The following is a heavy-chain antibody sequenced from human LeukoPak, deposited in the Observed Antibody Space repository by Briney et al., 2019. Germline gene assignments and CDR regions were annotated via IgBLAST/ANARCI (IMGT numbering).Heavy chain of an antibody. V-gene: IGHV3-23*01. D-gene: IGHD1-26*01. CDR2: ISGSGGST. CDR1: GFTFSTYA. J-gene: IGHJ4*02. Sequence: GGSLRLSCAASGFTFSTYAMSWVRQAPGKGLEWVSGISGSGGSTYYADSVRGRFTISRDNAKNSMYLQMNSLRAEDTAVYYCARDRLTSGSYFFDYWGQGTLVTVSS. CDR3: ARDRLTSGSYFFDY.